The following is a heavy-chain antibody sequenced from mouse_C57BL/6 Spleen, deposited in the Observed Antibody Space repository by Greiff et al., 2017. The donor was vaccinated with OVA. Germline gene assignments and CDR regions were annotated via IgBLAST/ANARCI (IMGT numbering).Heavy chain of an antibody. CDR1: GYTFTSYW. J-gene: IGHJ1*03. V-gene: IGHV1-50*01. CDR3: ARSYFDV. Sequence: QVQLQQPGAELVKPGASVKLSCKASGYTFTSYWMQWVKQRPGQGLEWIGEIDPSDSYTNYNQKFKGKATLTVDTSSSTDYMKLSSMASEDSAVYYCARSYFDVWGTGTTVTVSS. CDR2: IDPSDSYT.